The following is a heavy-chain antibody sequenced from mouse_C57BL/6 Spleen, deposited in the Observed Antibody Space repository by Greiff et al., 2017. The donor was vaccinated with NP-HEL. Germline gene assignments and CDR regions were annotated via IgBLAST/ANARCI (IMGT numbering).Heavy chain of an antibody. V-gene: IGHV2-2*01. CDR1: GFSLTSYG. D-gene: IGHD2-5*01. CDR2: IWSGGST. CDR3: ASHYSNRRDYAMDY. J-gene: IGHJ4*01. Sequence: VKLEESGPGLVQPSQSLSITCTVSGFSLTSYGVHWVRQSPGKGLEWLGVIWSGGSTDYNAAFISRLSISKDNSKSQVFFKMNSLQADDTAIYYCASHYSNRRDYAMDYWGQGTSVTVSS.